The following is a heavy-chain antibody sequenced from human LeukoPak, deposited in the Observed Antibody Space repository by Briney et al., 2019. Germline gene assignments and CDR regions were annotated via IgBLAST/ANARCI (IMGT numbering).Heavy chain of an antibody. D-gene: IGHD3-22*01. CDR2: ISYDGSNK. CDR1: GFTFSSYA. J-gene: IGHJ6*04. Sequence: GGSLRLSCAASGFTFSSYAMHWVRQAPGKGLEWVAVISYDGSNKYYADSVKGRFTISRDNSKNMLYLQMNSLRAEDTAVYYCARDYYDFSMDVWGKGTTVTVSS. V-gene: IGHV3-30*01. CDR3: ARDYYDFSMDV.